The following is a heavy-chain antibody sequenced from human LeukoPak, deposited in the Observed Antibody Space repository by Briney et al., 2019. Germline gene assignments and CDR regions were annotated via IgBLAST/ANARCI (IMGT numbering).Heavy chain of an antibody. D-gene: IGHD2-2*02. V-gene: IGHV4-34*01. J-gene: IGHJ6*03. CDR3: AREAYLLGRVYCSSTSCYKGTDYYYYMDV. CDR2: INHSGST. Sequence: PSETLSLTCAVYGGSFSGYYWSWIRQPPGKGLEWIGEINHSGSTNYNPSLKSRVTISVDTSKNQFSLKLSSVTAADTAVYYCAREAYLLGRVYCSSTSCYKGTDYYYYMDVWGKGTTVTVSS. CDR1: GGSFSGYY.